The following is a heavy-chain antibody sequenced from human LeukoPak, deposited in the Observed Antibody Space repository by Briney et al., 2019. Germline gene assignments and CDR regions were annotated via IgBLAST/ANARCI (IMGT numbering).Heavy chain of an antibody. V-gene: IGHV4-34*01. J-gene: IGHJ4*01. CDR1: GGSFSGYY. Sequence: SETLSLTCAVYGGSFSGYYWSWIRQPPGKGLEWIGEINHSGSTNYNPSLKSRVTTSVDTSKNQFSLKLSSVTAADTAVYYCARVARYLDYWGQGTLVTVSS. D-gene: IGHD6-6*01. CDR2: INHSGST. CDR3: ARVARYLDY.